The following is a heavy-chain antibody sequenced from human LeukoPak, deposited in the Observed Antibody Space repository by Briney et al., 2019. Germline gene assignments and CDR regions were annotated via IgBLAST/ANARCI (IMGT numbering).Heavy chain of an antibody. J-gene: IGHJ3*02. CDR2: IYSGGST. CDR1: GFTVSSNY. D-gene: IGHD3-10*01. Sequence: PGGSLRLSCAASGFTVSSNYMSWVRQAPGKGLEWVSVIYSGGSTYYADSVKGRFTISRDNSKNTLYLQMNSLRAEDTAVYYCARGYRGFGELWNAFDIWGQGTMVTVSS. CDR3: ARGYRGFGELWNAFDI. V-gene: IGHV3-66*01.